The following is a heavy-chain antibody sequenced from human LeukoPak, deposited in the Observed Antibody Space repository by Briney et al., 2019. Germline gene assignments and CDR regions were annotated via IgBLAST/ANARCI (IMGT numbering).Heavy chain of an antibody. CDR1: GGSISSGSYY. Sequence: SETLSLTCTVSGGSISSGSYYWSWIRQSAGKGLEWIGRIYTSGSTNYNPSPKSRVTISVDTSKNQFSLKLSSVTAADTAVYYCAREKPYYDFWSGYPDHWGQGTLVTVSS. CDR3: AREKPYYDFWSGYPDH. D-gene: IGHD3-3*01. V-gene: IGHV4-61*02. J-gene: IGHJ4*02. CDR2: IYTSGST.